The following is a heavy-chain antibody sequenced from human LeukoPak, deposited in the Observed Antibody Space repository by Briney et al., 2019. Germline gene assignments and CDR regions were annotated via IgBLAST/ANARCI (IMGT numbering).Heavy chain of an antibody. CDR2: IYYSGST. J-gene: IGHJ2*01. D-gene: IGHD1-26*01. CDR1: GGSISSYY. Sequence: SETLSLTCTVSGGSISSYYWSWIRQPPGKGLEWIGYIYYSGSTNYNPSLKSRVTISVDTSKNQFSLKLSSVTAADTAVYYCARDSGSLPLWWYFDLWGRGTLVTVSS. CDR3: ARDSGSLPLWWYFDL. V-gene: IGHV4-59*01.